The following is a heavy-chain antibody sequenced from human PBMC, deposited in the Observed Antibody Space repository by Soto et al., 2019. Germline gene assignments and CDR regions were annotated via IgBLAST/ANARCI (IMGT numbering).Heavy chain of an antibody. J-gene: IGHJ4*01. CDR1: SISIISSTYY. CDR2: IYYSGST. CDR3: ATMGTPATGRYCFDC. D-gene: IGHD2-15*01. V-gene: IGHV4-39*07. Sequence: SATLSLTCTVYSISIISSTYYWVWIREPPGKGLEWLGSIYYSGSTYSNPSTKSRVNISVAKSNSQVSVNLCFVTAADTSVYYCATMGTPATGRYCFDCWGHASLVPGSS.